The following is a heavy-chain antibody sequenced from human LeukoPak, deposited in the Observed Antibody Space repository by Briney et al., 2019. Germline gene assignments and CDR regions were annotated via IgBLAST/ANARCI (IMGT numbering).Heavy chain of an antibody. CDR3: AKDIGAAGPRGWFDP. D-gene: IGHD6-13*01. Sequence: GGSLRLTCAASGFTFSSYAMSWVRQAPGKGLEWVSAISGSGGTIYYADSVKGRFTISRDNSKNTLYLQMNSLRAEDTAVYYCAKDIGAAGPRGWFDPWGQGTLVTVSS. V-gene: IGHV3-23*01. J-gene: IGHJ5*02. CDR2: ISGSGGTI. CDR1: GFTFSSYA.